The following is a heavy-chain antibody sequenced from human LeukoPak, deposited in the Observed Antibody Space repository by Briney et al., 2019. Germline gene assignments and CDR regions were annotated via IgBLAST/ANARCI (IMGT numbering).Heavy chain of an antibody. CDR2: IWYDGSNK. D-gene: IGHD4-23*01. Sequence: GRSLRLSCAASGFTFSSYGMHWVRQAPGKGLEWVAVIWYDGSNKYYADSVKGRFTISRDNSKNTLYLQMNSLRAEDTAAYYCARAQTTVAYPFRYWGQGTLVTVSS. CDR1: GFTFSSYG. V-gene: IGHV3-33*01. CDR3: ARAQTTVAYPFRY. J-gene: IGHJ4*02.